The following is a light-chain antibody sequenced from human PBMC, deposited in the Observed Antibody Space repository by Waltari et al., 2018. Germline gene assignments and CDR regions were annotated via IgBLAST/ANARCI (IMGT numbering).Light chain of an antibody. CDR2: VNSDGSH. CDR3: ETGGHGTWV. Sequence: QLVLTQSPSASASLGASFKLTCTLSSGHSSNSIAWLQQRPERGPRYLMKVNSDGSHYKGDDIPDRFSGSSSGAERYLTISSLQSEDEADYYCETGGHGTWVFGGGTKLTVL. J-gene: IGLJ3*02. CDR1: SGHSSNS. V-gene: IGLV4-69*01.